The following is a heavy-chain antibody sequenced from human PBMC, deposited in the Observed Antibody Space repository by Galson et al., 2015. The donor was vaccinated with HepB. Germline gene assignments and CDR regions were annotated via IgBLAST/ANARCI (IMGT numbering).Heavy chain of an antibody. CDR2: IIPIFGTA. CDR1: GGTFSSYA. D-gene: IGHD2-15*01. J-gene: IGHJ4*02. Sequence: SVKVSCKASGGTFSSYAISWVRQAPGQGLEWMGGIIPIFGTANYAQKFQGRVTITADESTSTAYMELSSLRSEDTAVYYCASPREYCSGGSCYIAFDYWGQGTLVTVSS. V-gene: IGHV1-69*13. CDR3: ASPREYCSGGSCYIAFDY.